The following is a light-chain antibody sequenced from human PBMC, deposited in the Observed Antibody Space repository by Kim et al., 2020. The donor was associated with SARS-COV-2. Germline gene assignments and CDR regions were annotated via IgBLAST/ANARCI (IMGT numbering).Light chain of an antibody. Sequence: ELTQPPSASGTPGQRVTISCSVSNSNIGANTVNWYQQFPGTAPKLLIYANDRRPSGVPDRFSVSQSGTSASLAISGLQSEDEADYYCATWDDSLNAWVFGGGTKVTVL. V-gene: IGLV1-44*01. CDR3: ATWDDSLNAWV. J-gene: IGLJ3*02. CDR2: AND. CDR1: NSNIGANT.